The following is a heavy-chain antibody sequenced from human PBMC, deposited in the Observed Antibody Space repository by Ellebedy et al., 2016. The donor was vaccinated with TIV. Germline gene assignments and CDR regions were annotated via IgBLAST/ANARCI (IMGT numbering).Heavy chain of an antibody. Sequence: SETLSLXXAVYGGSFSGYYWSWIRQPPGKGLEWIGEINHSGSTNYNPSLKSRVTISVDTSKNQFSLKLSSVTAADTAVYYCARGKSSLLWFGRASWRAFDIWGQGTMVTVSS. CDR1: GGSFSGYY. V-gene: IGHV4-34*01. CDR3: ARGKSSLLWFGRASWRAFDI. D-gene: IGHD3-10*01. J-gene: IGHJ3*02. CDR2: INHSGST.